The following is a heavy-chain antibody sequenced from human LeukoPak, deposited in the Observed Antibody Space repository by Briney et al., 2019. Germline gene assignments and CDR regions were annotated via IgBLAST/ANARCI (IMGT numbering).Heavy chain of an antibody. CDR3: ARDLSGWYDDAFDI. V-gene: IGHV4-59*01. D-gene: IGHD6-19*01. J-gene: IGHJ3*02. CDR2: IYYSGST. Sequence: SETLSLTCTVSGDSISTYYWSWIRQPPGKGLEWIGYIYYSGSTNYNPSLKSRVTISVDTSKNQFSLKLSSVTAADTAVYYCARDLSGWYDDAFDIWGQGTMVTVSS. CDR1: GDSISTYY.